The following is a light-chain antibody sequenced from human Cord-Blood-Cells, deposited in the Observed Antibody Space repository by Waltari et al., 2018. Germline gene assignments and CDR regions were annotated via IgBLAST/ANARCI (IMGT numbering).Light chain of an antibody. CDR2: AAS. CDR1: QGISSY. V-gene: IGKV1D-8*01. J-gene: IGKJ4*01. Sequence: VIWLTQSPYLLSASTGDRVTISCRMSQGISSYLAWYQQKPGKAPELLIYAASTLQSGVPSTFSGRASGTYSTLTITFLQSEDFAADYCRQHYSVPRNFGGRAKVEI. CDR3: RQHYSVPRN.